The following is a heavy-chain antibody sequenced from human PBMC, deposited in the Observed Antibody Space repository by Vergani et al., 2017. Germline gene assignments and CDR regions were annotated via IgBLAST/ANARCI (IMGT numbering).Heavy chain of an antibody. J-gene: IGHJ4*02. CDR3: ARDFGSYGLDY. Sequence: QLHLQESGPGLVKPSETLSLTCTVSGGSISSYYWSWIRQPPGKGLEWIGYIYYSGSTYYNPSLKSRVTISVDTSKNQFSLKLSSVTAADTAVYYCARDFGSYGLDYWGQGTLVTVSS. D-gene: IGHD2-15*01. CDR1: GGSISSYY. V-gene: IGHV4-59*12. CDR2: IYYSGST.